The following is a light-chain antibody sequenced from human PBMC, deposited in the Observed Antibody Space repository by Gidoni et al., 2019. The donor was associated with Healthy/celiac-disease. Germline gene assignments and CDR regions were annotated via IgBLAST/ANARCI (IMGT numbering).Light chain of an antibody. CDR2: DAS. CDR1: QSVSSY. J-gene: IGKJ5*01. V-gene: IGKV3-11*01. Sequence: DIVLTQYPATLSLSPGERATLSCRASQSVSSYLAWYQQKPGQAPRLLIYDASNRAPGIPARFSGSGSGTDFTLTISSLEPEDFAVYYCQQRSNWPRGITFGQGTRLEIK. CDR3: QQRSNWPRGIT.